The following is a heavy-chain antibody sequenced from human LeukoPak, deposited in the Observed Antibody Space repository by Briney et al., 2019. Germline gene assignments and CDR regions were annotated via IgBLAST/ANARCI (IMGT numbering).Heavy chain of an antibody. D-gene: IGHD6-19*01. J-gene: IGHJ4*02. V-gene: IGHV3-64D*06. Sequence: PGGSLRLSCSASGFTFSSYAMHWVRQAPGKGLEYVSAISSNGGSTYYADSVEGRFTISRDNSKNTLYLQMSSLRAEDTAVYYCGRGAVAGIPPDYWGQGTLVTVSS. CDR1: GFTFSSYA. CDR2: ISSNGGST. CDR3: GRGAVAGIPPDY.